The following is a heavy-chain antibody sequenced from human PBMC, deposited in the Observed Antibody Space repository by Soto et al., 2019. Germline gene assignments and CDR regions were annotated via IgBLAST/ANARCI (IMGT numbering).Heavy chain of an antibody. CDR3: ARDPRTIYAPYYYYMDV. CDR1: GFTFSSYG. Sequence: GESLKISCAASGFTFSSYGMHWVRQAPGKGLEWVAVIWYDGSNKYYADSVKGRFTISRDNSKNTLYLQMNSLRAEDTAVYYCARDPRTIYAPYYYYMDVWGKGTTVTVSS. D-gene: IGHD3-10*01. V-gene: IGHV3-33*01. J-gene: IGHJ6*03. CDR2: IWYDGSNK.